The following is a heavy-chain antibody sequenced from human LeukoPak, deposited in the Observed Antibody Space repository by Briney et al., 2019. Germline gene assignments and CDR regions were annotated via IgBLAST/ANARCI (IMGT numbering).Heavy chain of an antibody. D-gene: IGHD3-22*01. CDR1: GYTFTSYG. CDR3: ARGGYYDSSGPQFD. CDR2: INPNSGGT. V-gene: IGHV1-2*02. J-gene: IGHJ3*01. Sequence: ASVKVSCKASGYTFTSYGISWVRQAPGQGLEWMGWINPNSGGTNYAQKFQGRVTMTRDTSISTAYMELSRLRSDDTAVYYCARGGYYDSSGPQFDWGQGTMVTVSS.